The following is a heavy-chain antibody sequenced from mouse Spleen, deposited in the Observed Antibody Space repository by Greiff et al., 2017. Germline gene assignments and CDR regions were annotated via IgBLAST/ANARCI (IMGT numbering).Heavy chain of an antibody. CDR2: INPYYGST. CDR3: ARSGDGYYRGYGMDY. J-gene: IGHJ4*01. CDR1: GYSFTDYI. Sequence: EVQLQQSGPELVKPGASVKISCKASGYSFTDYIMLWVKQSHGKSLEWIGNINPYYGSTSYNLKFKGKATLTVDKSSSTAYMQLNSLTSEDSAVYYCARSGDGYYRGYGMDYWGQGTSVTVSS. V-gene: IGHV1-39*01. D-gene: IGHD2-3*01.